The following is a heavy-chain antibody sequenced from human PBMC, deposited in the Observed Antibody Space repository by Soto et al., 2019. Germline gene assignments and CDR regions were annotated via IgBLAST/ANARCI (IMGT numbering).Heavy chain of an antibody. CDR2: IIPIFGTA. CDR3: PREFAVVTRSAFDI. Sequence: SVKVSCKASGGTFSSYAISWVRQAPGQGLEWMGGIIPIFGTANYAQKFQGRVTITADESKSTAYMERSSLRSEDTAVYYCPREFAVVTRSAFDIWGQGTMVTVSS. D-gene: IGHD2-15*01. V-gene: IGHV1-69*13. J-gene: IGHJ3*02. CDR1: GGTFSSYA.